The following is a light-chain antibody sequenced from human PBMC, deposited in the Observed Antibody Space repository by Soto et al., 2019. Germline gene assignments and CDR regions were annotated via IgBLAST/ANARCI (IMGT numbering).Light chain of an antibody. CDR1: QSISNN. Sequence: EIVMTQSPATLSVSPGERATLSCRASQSISNNLAWYQQKPGQAPSLLIYGASTRATGIPARFSGIGSGTEFTLTISSLQSEDFAVYYCQQYNNCPPYTFVQGTSLEIK. V-gene: IGKV3-15*01. CDR2: GAS. J-gene: IGKJ2*01. CDR3: QQYNNCPPYT.